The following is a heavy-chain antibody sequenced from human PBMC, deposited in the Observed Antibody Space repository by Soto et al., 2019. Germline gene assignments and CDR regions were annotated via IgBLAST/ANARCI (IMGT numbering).Heavy chain of an antibody. Sequence: SETLSLTCTVSGGSISSYYWSWIRQPPGKGLEWIGYIYYSGSTNYNPSLKSRVTISVDTSKNQFSLKLSSVTAADTAVYYCARFRVDYYDSSGYYYGSFDYWGQGTLVTVSS. D-gene: IGHD3-22*01. V-gene: IGHV4-59*01. CDR1: GGSISSYY. CDR2: IYYSGST. J-gene: IGHJ4*02. CDR3: ARFRVDYYDSSGYYYGSFDY.